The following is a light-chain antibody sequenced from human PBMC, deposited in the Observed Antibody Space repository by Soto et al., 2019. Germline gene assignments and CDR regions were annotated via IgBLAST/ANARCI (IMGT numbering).Light chain of an antibody. CDR3: QQYYSYPRT. J-gene: IGKJ1*01. V-gene: IGKV1-8*01. Sequence: AIRMTQSPSSLSASTGDRVTITCRASQGISSYLAWYQQKPGKAPKLLIYAASTLQSGVPSRFSGSGSGTDFTLTITCLQSEDFANYYCQQYYSYPRTFGRGTKVEIK. CDR1: QGISSY. CDR2: AAS.